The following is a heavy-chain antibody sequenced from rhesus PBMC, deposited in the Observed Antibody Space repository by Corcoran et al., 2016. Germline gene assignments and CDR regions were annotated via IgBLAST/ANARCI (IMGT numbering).Heavy chain of an antibody. CDR3: ATESLAHS. Sequence: QVQLRESGPGLVKASETLSLTCIVHGVPISNSWWSWVRQSPGKGLEWIGEVNGKTGVAFYKPSLQSRVTFSLGASQNQVFLRLSFLTAADTAVYFCATESLAHSWGQGILVTVSS. J-gene: IGHJ4*01. V-gene: IGHV4-80*01. D-gene: IGHD3-3*01. CDR2: VNGKTGVA. CDR1: GVPISNSW.